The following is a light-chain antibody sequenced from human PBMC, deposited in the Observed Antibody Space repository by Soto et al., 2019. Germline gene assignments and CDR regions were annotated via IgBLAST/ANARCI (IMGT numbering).Light chain of an antibody. CDR2: DVS. Sequence: QPVLTQPASVSGSPGQSITISCTGTSSDVGGYNYVSWYQQHPGQAPKLIIYDVSYRPSGISNHFSGSKSGNTASLTISGLQAEDEADYYCSSYSSDTTLVLFGGGTKVTVL. CDR3: SSYSSDTTLVL. CDR1: SSDVGGYNY. J-gene: IGLJ2*01. V-gene: IGLV2-14*03.